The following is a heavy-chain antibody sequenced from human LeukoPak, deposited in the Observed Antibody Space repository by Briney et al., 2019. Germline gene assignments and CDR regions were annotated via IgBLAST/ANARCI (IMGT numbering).Heavy chain of an antibody. CDR3: VFPYWQDLDH. V-gene: IGHV3-48*02. J-gene: IGHJ4*02. D-gene: IGHD2-15*01. CDR2: ISSSGSTI. Sequence: GGSLRLPCAASVYPFSRYNMQWVRHAPGEGLEWVSHISSSGSTIYYADSVKGRFTISRHNAKESLYLQMSSLRDEDTAVYYCVFPYWQDLDHWGQGTLVTVSS. CDR1: VYPFSRYN.